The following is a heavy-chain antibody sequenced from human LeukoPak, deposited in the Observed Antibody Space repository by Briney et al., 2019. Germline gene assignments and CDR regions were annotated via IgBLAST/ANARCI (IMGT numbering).Heavy chain of an antibody. CDR2: IKSKTDGGTT. V-gene: IGHV3-15*01. J-gene: IGHJ3*02. D-gene: IGHD2-2*01. CDR3: TTGVVVVPAASDAFDI. Sequence: GGSPRLSCAASGFTFSNAWMSWVRQAPGKGLEWVGRIKSKTDGGTTDYAAPVKGRFTISRDDSKNTLYLQMNSLKTEDTAVYYCTTGVVVVPAASDAFDIWGQGTMVTVSS. CDR1: GFTFSNAW.